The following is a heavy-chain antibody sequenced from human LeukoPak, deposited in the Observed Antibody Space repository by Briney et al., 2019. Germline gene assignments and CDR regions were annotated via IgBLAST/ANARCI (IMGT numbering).Heavy chain of an antibody. V-gene: IGHV1-18*01. Sequence: GASVKVSCKASGYTITDSYSITWVRQAPGQGLEWMGYISTYNGYTNYAQNLQGRVSMTTDTSTNTAYMELRSLRSDDTAVYYCATLTSSVVEDYWGQGTLVTVSS. CDR2: ISTYNGYT. J-gene: IGHJ4*02. CDR1: GYTITDSYS. D-gene: IGHD6-19*01. CDR3: ATLTSSVVEDY.